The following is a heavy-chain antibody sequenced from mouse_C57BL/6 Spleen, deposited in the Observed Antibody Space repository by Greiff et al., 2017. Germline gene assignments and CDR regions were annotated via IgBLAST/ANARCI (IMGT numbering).Heavy chain of an antibody. Sequence: QVQLQQSGAELVRPGASVTLSCTASGYTFTDYEMHWVKQTPLHGLAWIGAIDPETGGTAYNQKFKGKAILTADKSSSTAYMELRSLTSEDSAVYYCTRSDTIGHYGSSYWYFDVWGTGTTVTVSS. D-gene: IGHD1-1*01. CDR1: GYTFTDYE. CDR3: TRSDTIGHYGSSYWYFDV. J-gene: IGHJ1*03. CDR2: IDPETGGT. V-gene: IGHV1-15*01.